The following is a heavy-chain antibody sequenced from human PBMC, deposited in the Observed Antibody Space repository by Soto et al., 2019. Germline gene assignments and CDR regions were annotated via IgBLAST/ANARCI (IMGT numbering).Heavy chain of an antibody. Sequence: GGSLRLSCAASGFTFSSYAMSWVRQAPGKGLEWVSSIYGGGDITFYADSVKGRFTISRDNSKNTLYLQMNSLRAEDTAVYYCAKVDRSDILTGYWFDYWGQGTLVTVSS. CDR1: GFTFSSYA. CDR3: AKVDRSDILTGYWFDY. CDR2: IYGGGDIT. J-gene: IGHJ4*02. V-gene: IGHV3-23*01. D-gene: IGHD3-9*01.